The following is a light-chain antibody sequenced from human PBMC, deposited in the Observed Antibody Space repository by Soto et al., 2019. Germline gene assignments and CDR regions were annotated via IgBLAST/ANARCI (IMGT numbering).Light chain of an antibody. CDR3: QQYVSPPIT. CDR1: QSVTSTY. V-gene: IGKV3-20*01. CDR2: GAS. J-gene: IGKJ5*01. Sequence: EIVLTQSAGTLSLSPGERATLSCRASQSVTSTYLGWYQQKPGQAPSLLIYGASSRATGIPDRFSGSGSGTDFTLTISRLEPEDFAVYYCQQYVSPPITFGQGTRLEIK.